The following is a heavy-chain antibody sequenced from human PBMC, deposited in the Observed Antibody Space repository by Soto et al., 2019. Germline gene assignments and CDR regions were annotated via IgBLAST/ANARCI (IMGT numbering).Heavy chain of an antibody. V-gene: IGHV4-4*07. J-gene: IGHJ5*02. CDR1: GGSLSNYY. CDR2: IYTGGSI. CDR3: ARDLDSSGFSPDWFDP. D-gene: IGHD3-22*01. Sequence: PSETLSLTCTVSGGSLSNYYWSWIRQPTGKGLEWIGRIYTGGSINYNPSLKSPVTMSVGTSKQQFSLKLTSVTAADTAVYYCARDLDSSGFSPDWFDPWGQGTLVTVSS.